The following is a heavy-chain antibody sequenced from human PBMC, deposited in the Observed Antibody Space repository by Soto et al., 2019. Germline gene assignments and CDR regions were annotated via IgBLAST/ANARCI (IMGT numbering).Heavy chain of an antibody. CDR2: IIPILGIA. CDR3: ARDRGDGYNNI. CDR1: GGTFSSYT. D-gene: IGHD5-12*01. J-gene: IGHJ3*02. V-gene: IGHV1-69*08. Sequence: QVQLVQSGAEVKKPGSSVKVSCKASGGTFSSYTISWVRQAPGQGLEWMGRIIPILGIANYAQKFQGRGTITADKSTSTAYMELSSLRSEDTAVYYCARDRGDGYNNIWGQGTMVTVSS.